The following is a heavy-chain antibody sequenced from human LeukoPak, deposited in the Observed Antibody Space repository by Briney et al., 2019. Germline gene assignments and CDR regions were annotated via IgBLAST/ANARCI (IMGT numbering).Heavy chain of an antibody. Sequence: GASVKVSCKASGYTFTSYYMHWVRQAPGQGLEWMGIINPSGGSTSYAQKFQGRVTMTEDTSTDTAYMELSSLRSEDTAVYYCATEDSSGYYGWGAFDIWGQGTMVTVSS. CDR3: ATEDSSGYYGWGAFDI. J-gene: IGHJ3*02. CDR2: INPSGGST. D-gene: IGHD3-22*01. V-gene: IGHV1-46*01. CDR1: GYTFTSYY.